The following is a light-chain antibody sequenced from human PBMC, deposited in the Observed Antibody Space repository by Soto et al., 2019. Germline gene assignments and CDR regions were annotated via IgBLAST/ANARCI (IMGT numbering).Light chain of an antibody. Sequence: EVVLTQSPGTLSLSPGEGATLSCRASHNISSTYLAWYQQKPGQAPRLLIYGASSRATGIPDRFSGSGSGTDFTLTVSRLEPEDFAVVYCQHYGSSMYTCGQGTRLDIK. J-gene: IGKJ2*01. V-gene: IGKV3-20*01. CDR2: GAS. CDR3: QHYGSSMYT. CDR1: HNISSTY.